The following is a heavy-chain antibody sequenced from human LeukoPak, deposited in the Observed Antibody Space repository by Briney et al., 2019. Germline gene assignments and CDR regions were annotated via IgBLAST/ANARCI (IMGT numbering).Heavy chain of an antibody. D-gene: IGHD6-13*01. CDR3: ARGARIAAALDY. V-gene: IGHV3-23*01. CDR1: GFTFSSYA. CDR2: ISGSGGST. Sequence: PGGSLRLSCAASGFTFSSYAMSWVRQAPGKGLEWVSAISGSGGSTYYADSVKGRFTISRDNAKNSLYLQMNSLRAEDTVVYYCARGARIAAALDYWGQGTLVTVSS. J-gene: IGHJ4*02.